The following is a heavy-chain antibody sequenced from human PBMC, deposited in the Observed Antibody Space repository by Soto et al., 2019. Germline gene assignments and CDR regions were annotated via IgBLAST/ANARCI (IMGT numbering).Heavy chain of an antibody. J-gene: IGHJ2*01. V-gene: IGHV1-69*12. CDR2: IIPIFGTA. Sequence: QVQLVQSGAEVKKPGSSVKVSCKASGGTFSSYAISWVRQAPGQGLEWMGGIIPIFGTANYAQKFQGRVTITADESTSTAYMELSSLRSEDTAVYYWARDLVDTAMPPHRRSYWYFDLWGRGTLVTVSS. CDR3: ARDLVDTAMPPHRRSYWYFDL. D-gene: IGHD5-18*01. CDR1: GGTFSSYA.